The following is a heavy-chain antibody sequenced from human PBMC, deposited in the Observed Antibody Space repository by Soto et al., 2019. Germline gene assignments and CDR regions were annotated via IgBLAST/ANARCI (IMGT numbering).Heavy chain of an antibody. V-gene: IGHV5-10-1*01. CDR1: GDSFLDYW. D-gene: IGHD3-22*01. J-gene: IGHJ6*02. CDR3: ARHGPRVYYDNSDYYYYGMDV. CDR2: IDPSDSYR. Sequence: PGESLKISCKGSGDSFLDYWISWVRQMPGKGLEWMGRIDPSDSYRTYSPSFQGHVTISVDKSITTAYLQWSSLKASDTAMYYCARHGPRVYYDNSDYYYYGMDVWGQGTTVTVSS.